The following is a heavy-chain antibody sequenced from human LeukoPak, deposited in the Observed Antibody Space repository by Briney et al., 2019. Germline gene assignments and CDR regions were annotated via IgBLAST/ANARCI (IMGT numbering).Heavy chain of an antibody. Sequence: SETLSLTCTVSGGSITSSSYYWGWIRQPRGKGLEWIGSIYYSGSTYYNPSLKSRVTISVDTSKNQFSLKLSSVTAADTAVYYCASALPHYYDSSGNDAFDIWGQGTMVTVSS. D-gene: IGHD3-22*01. V-gene: IGHV4-39*01. CDR2: IYYSGST. J-gene: IGHJ3*02. CDR1: GGSITSSSYY. CDR3: ASALPHYYDSSGNDAFDI.